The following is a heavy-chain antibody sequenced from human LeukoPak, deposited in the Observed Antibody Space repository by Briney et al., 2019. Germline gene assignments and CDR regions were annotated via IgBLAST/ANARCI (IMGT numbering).Heavy chain of an antibody. CDR3: ARADAGGYYDSSGYYFFDY. J-gene: IGHJ4*02. CDR1: GYTFTGYY. Sequence: ASVKVSCKASGYTFTGYYMHWVRQAPGQGLEWMGWINPNSGGTNYAQKFQGRVTMTRDTSISTAYMELSRLRSDDTAVYYCARADAGGYYDSSGYYFFDYWGQGTLVTVSS. V-gene: IGHV1-2*02. CDR2: INPNSGGT. D-gene: IGHD3-22*01.